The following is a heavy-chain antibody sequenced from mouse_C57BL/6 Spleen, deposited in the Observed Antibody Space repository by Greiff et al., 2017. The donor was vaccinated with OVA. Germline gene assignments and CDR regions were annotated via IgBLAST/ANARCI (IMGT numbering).Heavy chain of an antibody. CDR1: GFSLTSYG. D-gene: IGHD1-1*01. V-gene: IGHV2-2*01. CDR2: IWSGGST. J-gene: IGHJ4*01. Sequence: QVQLQQSGPGLVQPSQSLSITCTVSGFSLTSYGVHWVRQSPGKGLEWLGVIWSGGSTDYNAAFISRLRISKDNSKSQVFFKMNSLQADDTAIYYCARNGNYYGSSYGDAMDYWGQGTSVTVSS. CDR3: ARNGNYYGSSYGDAMDY.